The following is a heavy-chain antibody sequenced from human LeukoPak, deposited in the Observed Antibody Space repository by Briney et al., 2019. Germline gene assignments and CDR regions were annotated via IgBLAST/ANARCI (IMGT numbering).Heavy chain of an antibody. V-gene: IGHV3-7*01. D-gene: IGHD2-21*02. CDR1: GFTFSSYW. CDR3: ARNSHIVVVTATCFDY. CDR2: IKQDGSEK. Sequence: GGSLRLSCAASGFTFSSYWMSWVRQAPGKGLEWVANIKQDGSEKYYVDSVKGRFTISRDNAKNSLYLQMSSLRAEDTAVYYCARNSHIVVVTATCFDYWGQGTLVTVSS. J-gene: IGHJ4*02.